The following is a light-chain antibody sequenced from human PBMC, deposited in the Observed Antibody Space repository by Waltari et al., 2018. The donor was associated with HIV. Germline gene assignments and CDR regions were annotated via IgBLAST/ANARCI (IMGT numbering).Light chain of an antibody. CDR1: SSDVGHYNY. CDR3: SSYTGSSTLGV. J-gene: IGLJ1*01. V-gene: IGLV2-14*01. CDR2: EVS. Sequence: QSALTQPASVSGSPGKSITISCTGTSSDVGHYNYVPWYQQPPAKPPKLIIYEVSTRPSGISDRFSGSKSGNTASLTISGLQNDDEADYFCSSYTGSSTLGVFGTGTRVTVL.